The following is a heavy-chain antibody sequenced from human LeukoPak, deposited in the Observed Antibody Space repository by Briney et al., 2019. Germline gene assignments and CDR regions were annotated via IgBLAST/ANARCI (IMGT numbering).Heavy chain of an antibody. D-gene: IGHD2-15*01. Sequence: GGSLRLSCAASGFTFSSYEMNWVRQAPGKGLEGVSYISSIGSTIDYADAVKGRFTISIDNAKNLLYLQMNSLRAEDTAGYYCAREDIPPGYRFDYWGQGTLVTVSS. CDR1: GFTFSSYE. V-gene: IGHV3-48*03. CDR2: ISSIGSTI. J-gene: IGHJ4*02. CDR3: AREDIPPGYRFDY.